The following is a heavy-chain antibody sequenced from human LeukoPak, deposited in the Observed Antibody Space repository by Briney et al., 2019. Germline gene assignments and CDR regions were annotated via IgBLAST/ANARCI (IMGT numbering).Heavy chain of an antibody. Sequence: ASVKVSCKASGYTFTSYAISWVRQAPGQGLEWVGWISAFNGNTNYAQKLQGRVTMTTDTSTSTAYMELRSLRPDDTAVYYCARDSSTSALGVVIMRAFDMWGQGTMVTVSS. J-gene: IGHJ3*02. D-gene: IGHD3-3*01. CDR1: GYTFTSYA. CDR3: ARDSSTSALGVVIMRAFDM. V-gene: IGHV1-18*01. CDR2: ISAFNGNT.